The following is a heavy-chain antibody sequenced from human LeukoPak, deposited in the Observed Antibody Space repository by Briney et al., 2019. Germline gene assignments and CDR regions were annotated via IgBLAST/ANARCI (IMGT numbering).Heavy chain of an antibody. D-gene: IGHD5-18*01. CDR2: MNPNSGNT. V-gene: IGHV1-8*02. CDR1: GYTFSSYD. Sequence: ASVKVSCKASGYTFSSYDINWVRQATGQGLEWMGWMNPNSGNTGFAQKFQGRVTMTRDTSISTAYMELSSLRSEDTAVYYCARGRGYSYGYADYWGQGTLVTVSS. J-gene: IGHJ4*02. CDR3: ARGRGYSYGYADY.